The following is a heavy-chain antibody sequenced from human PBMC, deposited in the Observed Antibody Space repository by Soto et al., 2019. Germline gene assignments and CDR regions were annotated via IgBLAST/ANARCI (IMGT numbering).Heavy chain of an antibody. CDR3: AHYFYGSVLPDP. CDR1: GFSLSTSGVG. V-gene: IGHV2-5*02. CDR2: IYWDDVK. J-gene: IGHJ5*02. D-gene: IGHD3-10*01. Sequence: QITLKESGPTLVKPTQTLTLTCTFSGFSLSTSGVGVGWIRQPPGKTLEWLALIYWDDVKRYSPSRKSRLTITKDTSKNQVVLTMTNMDPVDTATYYSAHYFYGSVLPDPWGQGTLVTVSS.